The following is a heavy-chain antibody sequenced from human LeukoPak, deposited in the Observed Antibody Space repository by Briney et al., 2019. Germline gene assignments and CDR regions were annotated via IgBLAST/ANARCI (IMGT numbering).Heavy chain of an antibody. J-gene: IGHJ4*02. D-gene: IGHD6-13*01. CDR2: IRYDGSNK. Sequence: GGSLRLSCAASGFTFSSYGMHWVRQAPGKGLEWVAFIRYDGSNKYYADSVKGRFTISRDNSKNTLYLQMNSLRAEDTAVYYCAKDLIAADPYYFDYWGQGTLDTVSS. CDR1: GFTFSSYG. V-gene: IGHV3-30*02. CDR3: AKDLIAADPYYFDY.